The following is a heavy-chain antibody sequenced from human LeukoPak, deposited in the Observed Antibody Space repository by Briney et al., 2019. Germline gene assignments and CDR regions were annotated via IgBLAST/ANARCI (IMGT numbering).Heavy chain of an antibody. J-gene: IGHJ5*02. Sequence: GGSLRLSCAASGFTFSSYAMSWVRQAPGKGLEWVSGISGSGGTTYYADSVKGRFTISRDNSKNTLYMQMNSLRAEDTAVYRCAKDGMEGYCSSSTCYTPFDPWGQGTLVTVSS. CDR3: AKDGMEGYCSSSTCYTPFDP. D-gene: IGHD2-2*02. V-gene: IGHV3-23*01. CDR2: ISGSGGTT. CDR1: GFTFSSYA.